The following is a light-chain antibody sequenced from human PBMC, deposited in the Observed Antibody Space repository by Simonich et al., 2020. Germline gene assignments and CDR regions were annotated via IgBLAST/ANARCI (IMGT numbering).Light chain of an antibody. J-gene: IGLJ3*02. CDR2: DVS. CDR3: SSYTSSTWGV. V-gene: IGLV2-14*03. Sequence: QSALTQPASVSGSPGQSITISCTGTSSDVGGYNYVSWYQQHPGKAPKLMIYDVSNRPSGVSKRFAGSKSGNTASLTISGLQAEDEADYYCSSYTSSTWGVFGGGTKLTVL. CDR1: SSDVGGYNY.